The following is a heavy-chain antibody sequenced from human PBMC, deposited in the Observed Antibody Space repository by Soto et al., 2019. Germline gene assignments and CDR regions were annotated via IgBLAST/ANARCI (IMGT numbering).Heavy chain of an antibody. CDR2: IYLGDSDT. J-gene: IGHJ5*02. CDR3: ARHISEWQQLGGRFDP. CDR1: GYSFTSYW. D-gene: IGHD6-13*01. Sequence: GESLKISCKGSGYSFTSYWIGWVRQMPGKGLEWMGIIYLGDSDTRYSPSFQGQVTISADKSISTAYLQWSSLKASGTAMYYCARHISEWQQLGGRFDPWGQGTLVTVSS. V-gene: IGHV5-51*01.